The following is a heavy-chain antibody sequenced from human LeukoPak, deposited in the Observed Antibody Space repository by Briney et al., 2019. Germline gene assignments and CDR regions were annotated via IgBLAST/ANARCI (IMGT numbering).Heavy chain of an antibody. V-gene: IGHV3-30*18. J-gene: IGHJ3*02. D-gene: IGHD1-26*01. Sequence: GGSLRLSCAASAFAFSSYYMNWVRQAPGKGLEWVAVISYDGSNKYYADSVKGRFTISRDNSKNTLYLQMNSLRAEDTAVYYCAKLPVIVGATTSNAFDIWGQGTMVTVSS. CDR1: AFAFSSYY. CDR3: AKLPVIVGATTSNAFDI. CDR2: ISYDGSNK.